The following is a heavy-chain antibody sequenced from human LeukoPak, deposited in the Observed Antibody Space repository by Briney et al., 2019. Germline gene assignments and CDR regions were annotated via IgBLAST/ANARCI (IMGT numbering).Heavy chain of an antibody. CDR1: GGSFSGYY. Sequence: PSETLSLTCAVYGGSFSGYYWSWIRQPPGKGLDWIGEINHSGSTNYNPSLKSRVTISVDTSKNQFSLKLSSVTAADTAVYYCAGPPHYWGQGTLVTVSS. CDR2: INHSGST. J-gene: IGHJ4*02. V-gene: IGHV4-34*01. CDR3: AGPPHY.